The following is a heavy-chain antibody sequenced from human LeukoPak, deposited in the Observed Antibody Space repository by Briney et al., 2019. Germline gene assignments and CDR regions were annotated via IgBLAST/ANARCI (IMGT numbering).Heavy chain of an antibody. CDR3: ARHVPSFHI. CDR2: IFYSGST. Sequence: PSETLSLTCTVSGGSISSGGYYWGWIRQPPGKGLEWIGSIFYSGSTYYNPSLTSRVTISVDPSNNHFSLKLSAVTSTDTAVYFCARHVPSFHIWGQGTMVTVSS. V-gene: IGHV4-39*01. J-gene: IGHJ3*02. CDR1: GGSISSGGYY.